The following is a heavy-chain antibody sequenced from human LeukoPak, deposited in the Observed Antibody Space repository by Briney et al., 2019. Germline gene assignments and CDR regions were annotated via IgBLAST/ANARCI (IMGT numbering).Heavy chain of an antibody. CDR1: GFTFSSYA. V-gene: IGHV3-23*01. CDR3: GNSGSRDWDYFEY. Sequence: PGGSLRLSCAASGFTFSSYAMNWVRQAPGKGLEWVSTSGDGGDTHYADCVRGRFTITRANSKNTLFMQMNSLRAEDTAVYYYGNSGSRDWDYFEYWGQGTLVTASS. J-gene: IGHJ4*02. D-gene: IGHD6-19*01. CDR2: TSGDGGDT.